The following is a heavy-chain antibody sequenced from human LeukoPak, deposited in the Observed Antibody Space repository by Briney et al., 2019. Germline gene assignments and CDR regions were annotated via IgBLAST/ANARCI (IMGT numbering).Heavy chain of an antibody. D-gene: IGHD3-10*01. CDR1: GGSSSGYY. J-gene: IGHJ6*02. CDR2: INHSGST. CDR3: ARGWSWVDV. V-gene: IGHV4-34*01. Sequence: SETLSLTCAVYGGSSSGYYWSWIRQPPGKGLEWIGEINHSGSTNYNPSLKSRVTISVDTSKNQFSLKLSSVTAADTAVYYCARGWSWVDVWGQGTTVTVSS.